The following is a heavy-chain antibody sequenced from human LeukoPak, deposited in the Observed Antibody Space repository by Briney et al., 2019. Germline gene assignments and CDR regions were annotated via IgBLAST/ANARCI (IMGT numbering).Heavy chain of an antibody. Sequence: ASVKVSCKASGYTFTSYYMHWVRQAPGQGLEWMGIINPSGGSTSYAQKFQGRVTMTRDTSTSTVYMELSSLRSEDTAVYYCARDKRARLRLGELGIFDYWGQGTLVTVSS. CDR1: GYTFTSYY. J-gene: IGHJ4*02. CDR2: INPSGGST. CDR3: ARDKRARLRLGELGIFDY. D-gene: IGHD3-16*01. V-gene: IGHV1-46*01.